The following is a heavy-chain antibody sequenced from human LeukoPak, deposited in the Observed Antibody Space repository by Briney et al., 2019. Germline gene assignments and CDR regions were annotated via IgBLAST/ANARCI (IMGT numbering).Heavy chain of an antibody. D-gene: IGHD3-16*01. V-gene: IGHV3-30*02. CDR1: GFTFSSYG. Sequence: GGSLRLSCAASGFTFSSYGMNWVRQAPGKGLEWVAIIRDGSNKYYADSVKGRFTISRDNFKNTLYLQMNSLRVEDTAVYYCAKDWGVYFDYWGQGTLVTVSS. CDR2: IRDGSNK. CDR3: AKDWGVYFDY. J-gene: IGHJ4*02.